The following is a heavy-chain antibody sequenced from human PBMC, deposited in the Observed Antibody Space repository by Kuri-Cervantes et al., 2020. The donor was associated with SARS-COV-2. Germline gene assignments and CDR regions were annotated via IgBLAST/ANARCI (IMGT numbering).Heavy chain of an antibody. CDR3: AKGGGIDCSGTSCYTGGTFDY. V-gene: IGHV4-59*01. CDR1: GGSISSYY. Sequence: SETLSLTCTAPGGSISSYYWSWIRQPPGKGLERIGYISYSGSTNYNPSLKRRLTISADTSKKQFSLTLTSVTAADTAVYYCAKGGGIDCSGTSCYTGGTFDYWGQGTLVTVSS. J-gene: IGHJ4*02. D-gene: IGHD2-2*02. CDR2: ISYSGST.